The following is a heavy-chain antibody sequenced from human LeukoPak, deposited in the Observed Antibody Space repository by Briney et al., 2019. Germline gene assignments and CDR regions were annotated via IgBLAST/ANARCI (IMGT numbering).Heavy chain of an antibody. V-gene: IGHV1-69*04. J-gene: IGHJ5*02. CDR3: ARDRGDHNWFDP. Sequence: ASVKVSCKASRGTFSSYAISWVRQAPGQGLEWMGRIIPIFGIANYAQKFQGRVTITADKSTSTAYMELSSLRSEDTAVYYCARDRGDHNWFDPWGQGTLVTVSS. CDR1: RGTFSSYA. CDR2: IIPIFGIA.